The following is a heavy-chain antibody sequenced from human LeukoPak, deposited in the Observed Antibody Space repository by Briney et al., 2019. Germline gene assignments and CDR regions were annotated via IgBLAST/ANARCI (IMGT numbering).Heavy chain of an antibody. CDR3: AKGTRQYSYYYFDY. D-gene: IGHD1-14*01. CDR1: GFTFSSYE. CDR2: ISSTGNTI. Sequence: GGSLRLSCTASGFTFSSYEMNWVCQAPGKGLEWVSYISSTGNTIYYADSVKGRFTISRDNAKNSLYLQVNSLRAEDTAVYYCAKGTRQYSYYYFDYWGQGTLVTVSS. J-gene: IGHJ4*02. V-gene: IGHV3-48*03.